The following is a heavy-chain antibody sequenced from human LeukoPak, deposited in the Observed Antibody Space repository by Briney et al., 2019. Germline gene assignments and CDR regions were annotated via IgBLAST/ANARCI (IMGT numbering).Heavy chain of an antibody. CDR1: GFTFSDHY. CDR3: AKDISVAAAEGGDFDY. Sequence: GGSLRLSCSVAGFTFSDHYMNWIRQVPGQGLEWVSYINTIGSHTEYADSVKGRFTISRDNDKNSLYLQMTSLRAEDTALYYCAKDISVAAAEGGDFDYWGQGTLVTVSS. CDR2: INTIGSHT. V-gene: IGHV3-11*01. D-gene: IGHD6-13*01. J-gene: IGHJ4*02.